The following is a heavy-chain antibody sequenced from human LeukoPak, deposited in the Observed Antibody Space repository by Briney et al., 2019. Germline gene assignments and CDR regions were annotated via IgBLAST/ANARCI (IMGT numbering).Heavy chain of an antibody. J-gene: IGHJ4*02. CDR2: INPIFGTA. CDR1: GCTFSSYA. Sequence: SVKVSCKASGCTFSSYAISWVRQAPGQGLEWMGRINPIFGTANYAQKFQGRVTITTDESTSTAYMELSSLRSEDTAVYYCAREMYYYGSGIPLALDYWGQGTLLTVSS. CDR3: AREMYYYGSGIPLALDY. V-gene: IGHV1-69*05. D-gene: IGHD3-10*01.